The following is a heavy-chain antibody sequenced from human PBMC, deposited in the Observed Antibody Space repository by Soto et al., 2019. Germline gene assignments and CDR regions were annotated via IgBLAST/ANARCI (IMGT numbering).Heavy chain of an antibody. D-gene: IGHD1-26*01. CDR2: ISGSGDVT. Sequence: GGSLRLSCAASGFTFSTYAMIWVRQAPGKGLEWVSIISGSGDVTYHKDSVKGRFTISRDNSKNTVYLQMNSLRAEDTAVYFCAISGSYRFSASGNFDPCGPGTLVTVS. J-gene: IGHJ5*02. CDR3: AISGSYRFSASGNFDP. CDR1: GFTFSTYA. V-gene: IGHV3-23*01.